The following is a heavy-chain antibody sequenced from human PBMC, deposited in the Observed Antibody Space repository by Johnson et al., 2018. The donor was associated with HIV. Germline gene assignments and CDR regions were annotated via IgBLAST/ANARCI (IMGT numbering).Heavy chain of an antibody. CDR2: IKQDGSEK. D-gene: IGHD6-19*01. CDR1: GFTFSSYW. CDR3: ARDGVYSSPWDAFDI. J-gene: IGHJ3*02. Sequence: VESGGGLVQPGGSLRLSCAAPGFTFSSYWMSWVRQAPGKGLEWVANIKQDGSEKYYVDSVKGRFTISRDNAKNSLYLQMNSLRVEDTAVYYCARDGVYSSPWDAFDIWGQGTMVTVSS. V-gene: IGHV3-7*03.